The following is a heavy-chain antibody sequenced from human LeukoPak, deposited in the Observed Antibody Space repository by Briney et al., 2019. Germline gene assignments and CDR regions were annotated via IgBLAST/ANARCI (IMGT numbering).Heavy chain of an antibody. J-gene: IGHJ4*01. V-gene: IGHV5-51*01. D-gene: IGHD6-6*01. CDR1: GFSFTNHW. Sequence: GESLKISCKGSGFSFTNHWIGWVRQMPGKGLEWMGIIHPRDSDTKYSPSFRGQVTMSADKSTTTAYLQWGSLKASDTAMYFCARGDASMATGFNYWGQGTLVTVSS. CDR3: ARGDASMATGFNY. CDR2: IHPRDSDT.